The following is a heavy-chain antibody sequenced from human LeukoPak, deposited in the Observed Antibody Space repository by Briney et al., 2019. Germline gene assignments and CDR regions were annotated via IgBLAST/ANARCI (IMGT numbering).Heavy chain of an antibody. V-gene: IGHV3-21*01. Sequence: PGRSLRLSCAASGFTFSSYSMNWVRQAPGKGLERVSSISSSSSYIYYADSVKGRFTISRDNAKNSLYLQMNSLRAEDTAVYYCARVCYDFWSGYFCSFDSLNNWFDPWGQGTLVTVSS. J-gene: IGHJ5*02. CDR1: GFTFSSYS. D-gene: IGHD3-3*01. CDR3: ARVCYDFWSGYFCSFDSLNNWFDP. CDR2: ISSSSSYI.